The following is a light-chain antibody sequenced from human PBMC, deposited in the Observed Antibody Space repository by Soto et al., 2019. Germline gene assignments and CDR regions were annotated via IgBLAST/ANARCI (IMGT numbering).Light chain of an antibody. Sequence: QSALAQPASVSGPPGQSITISCTVTSNDIGGYNYVSWYQQHPGEAPKLIIYEVSNRPSGVSNRFSGSKSDNTASLTITGLQAEDEASYYCSSYTITHIPVIFGGGTQLTVL. CDR1: SNDIGGYNY. J-gene: IGLJ2*01. V-gene: IGLV2-14*01. CDR3: SSYTITHIPVI. CDR2: EVS.